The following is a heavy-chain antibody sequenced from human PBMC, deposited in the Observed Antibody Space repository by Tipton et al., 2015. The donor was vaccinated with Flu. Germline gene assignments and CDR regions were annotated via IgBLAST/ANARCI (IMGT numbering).Heavy chain of an antibody. V-gene: IGHV3-48*03. D-gene: IGHD3-10*01. J-gene: IGHJ6*02. Sequence: SLRLSCAASGFTFSSYEMNWVRQAPGKGLEWVSYISGSGSTIYYADSVKGRFTISRDNAKNSLYLQMNSLRAEDTAVYYCARGREARGGHYGMGVWGQGTTVTVSS. CDR2: ISGSGSTI. CDR1: GFTFSSYE. CDR3: ARGREARGGHYGMGV.